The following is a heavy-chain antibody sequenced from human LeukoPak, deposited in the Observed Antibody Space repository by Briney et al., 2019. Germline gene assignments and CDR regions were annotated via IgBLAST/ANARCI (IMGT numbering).Heavy chain of an antibody. CDR1: GYTFTSYY. D-gene: IGHD4-23*01. CDR3: ARDNSVEDTAWWFDP. J-gene: IGHJ5*02. CDR2: INPSGGST. Sequence: GASVKVSCKASGYTFTSYYMHWVRQAPGQGLEWMGIINPSGGSTSYAQKFQGRVTMIRDMSTSTDYMELSSLRSEDTAVYYCARDNSVEDTAWWFDPWGREPWSPSPQ. V-gene: IGHV1-46*01.